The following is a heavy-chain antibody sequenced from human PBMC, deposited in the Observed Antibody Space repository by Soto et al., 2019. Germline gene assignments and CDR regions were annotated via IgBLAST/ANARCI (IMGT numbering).Heavy chain of an antibody. CDR1: GFTFSSSW. CDR3: TRKRFGMDV. Sequence: PGGSLRLSCAASGFTFSSSWMSWVRQAPGKGLEWVANIKEDGIEKDYVDPVKGRFTITRDNAKNSLYLQMNNLRAEDTAVYFCTRKRFGMDVWGQGTTVTVSS. V-gene: IGHV3-7*03. CDR2: IKEDGIEK. J-gene: IGHJ6*02.